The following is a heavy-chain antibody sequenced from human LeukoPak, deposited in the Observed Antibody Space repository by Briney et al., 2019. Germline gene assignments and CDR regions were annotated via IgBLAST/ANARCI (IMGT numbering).Heavy chain of an antibody. CDR2: INSDGSST. J-gene: IGHJ4*02. CDR1: GFTFSSYW. V-gene: IGHV3-74*01. Sequence: GGSLRLSCAASGFTFSSYWMHWVRQAPGKGLVWVSRINSDGSSTSYADSVKGRLTISRDNSKNTLYLQMNSLRAEDTAVYYCAKESYCSGGSCFPDFDCWGQGTLVTVSS. D-gene: IGHD2-15*01. CDR3: AKESYCSGGSCFPDFDC.